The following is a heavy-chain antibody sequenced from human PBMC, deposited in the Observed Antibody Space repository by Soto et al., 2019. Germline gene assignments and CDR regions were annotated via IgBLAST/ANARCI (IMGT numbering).Heavy chain of an antibody. J-gene: IGHJ4*02. V-gene: IGHV3-21*01. CDR3: ARGWAYMVGAAYFDY. CDR2: ISSSSSYI. CDR1: GFTFSSYS. D-gene: IGHD1-26*01. Sequence: WGSLLLSCAASGFTFSSYSMNWVRQAPGKGLEWVSSISSSSSYIYYADSVKGRFTISRDNAKNSLYLQMNSLRAEDTAVYYCARGWAYMVGAAYFDYWGQGTLVTVSS.